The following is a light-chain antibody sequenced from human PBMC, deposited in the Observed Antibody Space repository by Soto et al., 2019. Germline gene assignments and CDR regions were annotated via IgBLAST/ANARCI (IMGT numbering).Light chain of an antibody. V-gene: IGKV3-20*01. CDR2: DAS. Sequence: EIVLTQSPGTLSLSPGERATLSCRASQSVSGSNLAWYQQKPGQAPRLLIYDASSRATVIPDRFSGSASGTDFSLTISRLEPEDFAVYYCQQYGSTGLTFGGGTKVEIK. CDR1: QSVSGSN. J-gene: IGKJ4*01. CDR3: QQYGSTGLT.